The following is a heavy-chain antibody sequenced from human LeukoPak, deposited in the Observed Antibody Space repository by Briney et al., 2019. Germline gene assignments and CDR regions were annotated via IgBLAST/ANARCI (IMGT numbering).Heavy chain of an antibody. D-gene: IGHD1-26*01. CDR1: GLTFSSYA. CDR3: AKDYSDSRVGDVFFEY. CDR2: ITSGFTP. V-gene: IGHV3-23*01. J-gene: IGHJ4*02. Sequence: PGGSLSLSCAASGLTFSSYAMSWVRQAPGKGLEWVSGITSGFTPHYADSVKGRFTISRDNSKSTFHLQMNSLRAEDTAVYYCAKDYSDSRVGDVFFEYWGQGTLVTVSS.